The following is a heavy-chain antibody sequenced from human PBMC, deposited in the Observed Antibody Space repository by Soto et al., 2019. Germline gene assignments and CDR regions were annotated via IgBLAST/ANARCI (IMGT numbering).Heavy chain of an antibody. Sequence: EVQVVESGGGLVQSGGSLRLSCAASGFTFSSYWMNWVRQAPGKGLEWVANIDKDGGETNYVNSVKGRFTISRDNAKNSLYLQMNSLGTEDTAVYYCARQHCGGDCHLDHWGQGTLGTVSS. J-gene: IGHJ4*02. V-gene: IGHV3-7*01. D-gene: IGHD2-21*02. CDR1: GFTFSSYW. CDR2: IDKDGGET. CDR3: ARQHCGGDCHLDH.